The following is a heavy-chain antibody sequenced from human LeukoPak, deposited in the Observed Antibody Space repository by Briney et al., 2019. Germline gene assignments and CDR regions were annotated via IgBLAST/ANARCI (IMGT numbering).Heavy chain of an antibody. J-gene: IGHJ4*02. V-gene: IGHV4-30-2*01. D-gene: IGHD5-18*01. CDR3: ARGGYTYGPQGFDY. CDR1: GGSISSGGYY. Sequence: PSQTLSLTCTVSGGSISSGGYYWSWIRQPPGKGLEWIGYIYHSGSTYYNPSLKSRVTISVDRSKNQFSLKLSSVTAADTAVYCCARGGYTYGPQGFDYWGQGTLVTVSS. CDR2: IYHSGST.